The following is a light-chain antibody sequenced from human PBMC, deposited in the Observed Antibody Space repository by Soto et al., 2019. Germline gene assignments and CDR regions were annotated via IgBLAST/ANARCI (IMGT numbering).Light chain of an antibody. Sequence: EIVLTQSPGTLALSPGERATLSCRASQSVDDNFLAWYQQKSGQAPRLLIYGASIRATGIPDRFSGSGSGTEFTLTISSLQPDDFATYYCQHYNSYSEAFGQGTKVDIK. CDR1: QSVDDNF. CDR2: GAS. V-gene: IGKV3-20*01. CDR3: QHYNSYSEA. J-gene: IGKJ1*01.